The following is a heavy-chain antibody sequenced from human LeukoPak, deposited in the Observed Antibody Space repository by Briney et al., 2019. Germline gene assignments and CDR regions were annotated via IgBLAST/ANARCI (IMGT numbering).Heavy chain of an antibody. Sequence: GGSLRLSCSASGFTFSSYAMHWVRQAPGKGLEYVSAISPNGGSTYYADSVKGRFTISRDNPKNTLYLQMSSLRAEDTAVYYCVRRCSSSSCYADWGQGTLVTVSS. CDR3: VRRCSSSSCYAD. J-gene: IGHJ4*02. CDR2: ISPNGGST. V-gene: IGHV3-64D*06. D-gene: IGHD2-2*01. CDR1: GFTFSSYA.